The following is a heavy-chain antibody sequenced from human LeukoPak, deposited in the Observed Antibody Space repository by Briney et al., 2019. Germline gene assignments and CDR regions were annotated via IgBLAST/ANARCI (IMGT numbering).Heavy chain of an antibody. CDR2: INHSGST. CDR1: GGSFSGYY. J-gene: IGHJ3*02. D-gene: IGHD3-10*01. Sequence: SETLSLTCAVYGGSFSGYYWSWIRQPPGKGLEWIGEINHSGSTNYNPSLKSRVTISVDTSKNQFSLKLSSVTAADTAVYYCARGRPSIGPRVAFDIWGQGTMVTVSS. V-gene: IGHV4-34*01. CDR3: ARGRPSIGPRVAFDI.